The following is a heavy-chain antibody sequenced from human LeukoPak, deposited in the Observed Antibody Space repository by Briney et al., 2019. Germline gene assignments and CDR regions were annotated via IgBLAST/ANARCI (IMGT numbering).Heavy chain of an antibody. CDR1: GFTFSDHA. CDR2: ISYDGSDK. J-gene: IGHJ4*02. D-gene: IGHD3-10*01. Sequence: GGSVRLFCAASGFTFSDHAMHWLRHAPRKAVEGVAFISYDGSDKFFPDSVKGRFTISRDNSKNTLYLQMNSLRAEDTAVYYCARVGDYYGSGSAIDYWGQGTLVTVSS. CDR3: ARVGDYYGSGSAIDY. V-gene: IGHV3-30-3*01.